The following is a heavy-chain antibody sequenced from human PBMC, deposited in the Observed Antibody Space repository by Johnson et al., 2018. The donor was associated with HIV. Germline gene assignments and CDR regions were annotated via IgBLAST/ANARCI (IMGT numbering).Heavy chain of an antibody. CDR2: ITWNSGSI. D-gene: IGHD4-17*01. V-gene: IGHV3-9*01. CDR3: AKDRTKDYGDYSGDAFDI. CDR1: GFSFSSYA. Sequence: VQLVESGGGVVQPGGSLRLSCAASGFSFSSYAMHWVRQAPGKGLEWVSGITWNSGSIGYADSVKGRFTISRDNAKNSLYLQINSLRAEDTALYYCAKDRTKDYGDYSGDAFDIWGQGTMVTVAS. J-gene: IGHJ3*02.